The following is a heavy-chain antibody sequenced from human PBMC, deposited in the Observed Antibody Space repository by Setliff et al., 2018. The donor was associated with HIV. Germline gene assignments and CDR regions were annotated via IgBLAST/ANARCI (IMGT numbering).Heavy chain of an antibody. CDR2: IIPAFGTA. CDR1: GDTLSIHP. Sequence: GASVKVSCKASGDTLSIHPISWVRQAPGRGLDWMGGIIPAFGTANYAQKFQGRVTITTDESTTTVFMELTSLRSEDTAVYYCAREGLIVTAVGGAYWYHGIDVWGQGTTVTVSS. J-gene: IGHJ6*02. CDR3: AREGLIVTAVGGAYWYHGIDV. V-gene: IGHV1-69*05. D-gene: IGHD2-21*02.